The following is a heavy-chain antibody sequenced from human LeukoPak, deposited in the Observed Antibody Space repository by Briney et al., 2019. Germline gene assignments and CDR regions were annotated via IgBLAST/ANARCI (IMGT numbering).Heavy chain of an antibody. CDR2: INAGNGNT. V-gene: IGHV1-3*01. D-gene: IGHD3-22*01. J-gene: IGHJ4*02. CDR1: GYTFTSYA. Sequence: GASVKVSCKASGYTFTSYAMHWVRQAPGQRLEWMGWINAGNGNTKYSQKFQGRVTITRDTSASTAYMELSSLRSEDTAVYYCARVHLDSSGYYSTFDYWGQGTLVTVSS. CDR3: ARVHLDSSGYYSTFDY.